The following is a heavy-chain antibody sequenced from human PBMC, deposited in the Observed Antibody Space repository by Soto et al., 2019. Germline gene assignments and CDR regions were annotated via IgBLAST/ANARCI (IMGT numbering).Heavy chain of an antibody. Sequence: GGSLRLSCAASGFTFSSYGMHWVRQAPGKGLEWVAVISYDGSNKYYADSVKGRFTISRDNSKNTLYLQMNSLRAEDTAVYYCAKEVAHSNPFDYWGQGTLVTSPQ. CDR2: ISYDGSNK. CDR3: AKEVAHSNPFDY. J-gene: IGHJ4*02. V-gene: IGHV3-30*18. CDR1: GFTFSSYG. D-gene: IGHD4-4*01.